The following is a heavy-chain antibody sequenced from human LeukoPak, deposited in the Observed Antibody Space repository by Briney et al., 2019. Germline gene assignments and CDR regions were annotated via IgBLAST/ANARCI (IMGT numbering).Heavy chain of an antibody. D-gene: IGHD5-24*01. J-gene: IGHJ6*03. CDR1: GGTFSSYA. CDR2: IIPILGIA. Sequence: SVKVSCKASGGTFSSYAISWVRQAPGQGLEWMGRIIPILGIANYAQKFQGRVTITADKSTSTAYMELSSLRSEDTAVYYCARGSRVYYYMDVWGKGTTVTVSS. V-gene: IGHV1-69*04. CDR3: ARGSRVYYYMDV.